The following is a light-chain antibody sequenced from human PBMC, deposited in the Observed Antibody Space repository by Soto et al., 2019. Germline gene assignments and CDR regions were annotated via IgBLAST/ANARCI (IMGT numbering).Light chain of an antibody. J-gene: IGLJ3*02. CDR1: SSDVGDYNF. CDR2: EVS. V-gene: IGLV2-14*03. Sequence: QSALTQPASVSGSPGQSITISCTGTSSDVGDYNFVSWYQQLPGKAPKLMIYEVSHRPSGVSNRFSDSKSGNTASLTISGLLAEDEAHYYCSSHTSSSIWVFGGGTKLTVL. CDR3: SSHTSSSIWV.